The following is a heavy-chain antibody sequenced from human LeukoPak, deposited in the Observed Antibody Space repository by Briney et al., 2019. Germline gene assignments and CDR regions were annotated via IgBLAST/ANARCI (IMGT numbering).Heavy chain of an antibody. V-gene: IGHV3-43*02. CDR2: FSGDGGRT. CDR1: AFTFDDYA. CDR3: ATGGSWYRLDS. D-gene: IGHD6-13*01. Sequence: GGSLRLSRTASAFTFDDYAMHWVRQPPGKGLEWVSLFSGDGGRTYCADSVKGRFTISRDNNENSLYLQMNSLRTEDSAVYYCATGGSWYRLDSWGQGALVTVSS. J-gene: IGHJ4*02.